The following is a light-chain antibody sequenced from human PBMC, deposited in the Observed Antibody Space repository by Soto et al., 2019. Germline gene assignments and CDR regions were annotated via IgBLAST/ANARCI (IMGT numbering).Light chain of an antibody. J-gene: IGLJ2*01. V-gene: IGLV1-51*01. CDR2: DNH. Sequence: QSVLTQPPSVSAAPGQKVTISCSGSSSNIGGNYVSWYQVLPRPAPKLLIYDNHKRHSGIPDRFSGSKSGTSATLGITELQTGYEADYYCGTWNSXLQTVVFGGGTKVTVL. CDR1: SSNIGGNY. CDR3: GTWNSXLQTVV.